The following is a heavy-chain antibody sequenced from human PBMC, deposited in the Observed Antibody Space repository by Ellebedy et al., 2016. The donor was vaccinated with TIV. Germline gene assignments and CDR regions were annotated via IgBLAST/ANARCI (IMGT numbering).Heavy chain of an antibody. V-gene: IGHV1-3*01. Sequence: AASVKVSCKASGYTFTNYGITWVRQAPRQGLEWMGWINAGNGNTKYSQKFQGRVTITRDTSASTAYMELSSLRSEDTAVYYCARGSSYGYDWGQGTLVTVSS. CDR2: INAGNGNT. J-gene: IGHJ4*02. CDR1: GYTFTNYG. D-gene: IGHD5-18*01. CDR3: ARGSSYGYD.